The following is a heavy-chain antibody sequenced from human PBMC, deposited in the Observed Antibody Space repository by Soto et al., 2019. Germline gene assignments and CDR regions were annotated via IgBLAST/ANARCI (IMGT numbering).Heavy chain of an antibody. D-gene: IGHD6-19*01. J-gene: IGHJ3*01. V-gene: IGHV1-69*01. CDR1: GGTFGRNA. CDR3: ARPQGSGWRFNALDF. Sequence: QVVLVQSGAEVKNPGSSVKVSCKASGGTFGRNAINWVRQVPGQGLEWMGGIIPMFVTANHAQKFRDRIMITAEESTNTAYLELKDLRSEDTAIYYCARPQGSGWRFNALDFWGQGTMVTVSS. CDR2: IIPMFVTA.